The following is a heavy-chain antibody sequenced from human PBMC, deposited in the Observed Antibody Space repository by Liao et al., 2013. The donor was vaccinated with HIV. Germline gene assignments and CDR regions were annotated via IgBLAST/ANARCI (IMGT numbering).Heavy chain of an antibody. J-gene: IGHJ6*03. CDR2: IYTSGST. CDR1: GGSISSGSYY. D-gene: IGHD1-14*01. CDR3: ARGRNSYYSYYMDV. Sequence: QVQLQESGPGLVKPSQTLSLTCTVSGGSISSGSYYWSWIRQPAEKGLEWIGRIYTSGSTNYNPSLKSRVTISVDTSNNQFSLKLSSVTAADTAVYYCARGRNSYYSYYMDVWGKGTTVTVSS. V-gene: IGHV4-61*02.